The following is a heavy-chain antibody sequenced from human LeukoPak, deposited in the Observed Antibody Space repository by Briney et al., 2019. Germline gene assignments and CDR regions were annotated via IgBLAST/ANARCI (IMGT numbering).Heavy chain of an antibody. CDR3: ARDYFGYSGYANYYYGMDV. CDR2: INPSGGST. V-gene: IGHV1-46*01. J-gene: IGHJ6*02. CDR1: GYTFTSYY. Sequence: ASVKVSCKASGYTFTSYYMHWARQAPGQGLEWMGIINPSGGSTSYAQKFQGRVTMTRDTSTSTVYMGLSSLRSEDTAVYYCARDYFGYSGYANYYYGMDVWGQGTTVTVSS. D-gene: IGHD5-12*01.